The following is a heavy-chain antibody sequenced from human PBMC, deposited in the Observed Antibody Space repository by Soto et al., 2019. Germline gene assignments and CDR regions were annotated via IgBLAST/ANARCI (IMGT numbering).Heavy chain of an antibody. V-gene: IGHV1-18*01. Sequence: ASVKVSCKASGYTFTSYGISWVRQAPGQGLEWMGWISACNGNTNYAQKLQGRVTMTTDTSTSTAYMELRSLRSDDTAVYYCARERVTTYYDILTGYSDFDYWGQGTLVTVSS. CDR3: ARERVTTYYDILTGYSDFDY. D-gene: IGHD3-9*01. CDR1: GYTFTSYG. CDR2: ISACNGNT. J-gene: IGHJ4*02.